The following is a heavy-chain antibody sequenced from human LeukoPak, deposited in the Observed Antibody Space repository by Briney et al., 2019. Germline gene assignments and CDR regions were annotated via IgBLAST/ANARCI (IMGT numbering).Heavy chain of an antibody. CDR3: ARDVCSGGSCYSDYFDY. CDR1: GSTFTSYG. J-gene: IGHJ4*02. CDR2: ISAYNGNT. D-gene: IGHD2-15*01. Sequence: ASVKVSCKASGSTFTSYGISWVRQAPGQGPEWMGWISAYNGNTNYAQKLQGSVTMTTDTSTSTAYMELRSLRSDDTAVYYCARDVCSGGSCYSDYFDYWGQGTLVTVSS. V-gene: IGHV1-18*04.